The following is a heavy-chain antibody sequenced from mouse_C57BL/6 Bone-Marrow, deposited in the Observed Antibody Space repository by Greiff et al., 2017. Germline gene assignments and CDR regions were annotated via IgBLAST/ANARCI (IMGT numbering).Heavy chain of an antibody. J-gene: IGHJ2*01. CDR2: IDPENGDT. Sequence: DVQLQQSWADLFLPWASVKLSCTASGFNIKSSYMHWVKQRPEQGLEWIGWIDPENGDTEYASKFQGKATITADTSSNTAYLTLSRLTSEYTCLDYCTDGTDGYWGQGHTSKVSS. V-gene: IGHV14-4*01. CDR1: GFNIKSSY. D-gene: IGHD3-3*01. CDR3: TDGTDGY.